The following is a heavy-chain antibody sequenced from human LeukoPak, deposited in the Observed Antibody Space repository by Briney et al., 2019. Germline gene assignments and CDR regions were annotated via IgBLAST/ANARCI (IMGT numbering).Heavy chain of an antibody. J-gene: IGHJ4*02. CDR3: ARDSPRYSSIWTFDY. D-gene: IGHD6-13*01. CDR2: INPNSGGT. Sequence: ASVKVSCKASGYTFTGYYMHWVRQAPGLGLEWMGWINPNSGGTNYAQKFQGRVTMTRDTSISTAYMELSRLRSDDTAVYYCARDSPRYSSIWTFDYWGKGTLVTVSS. V-gene: IGHV1-2*02. CDR1: GYTFTGYY.